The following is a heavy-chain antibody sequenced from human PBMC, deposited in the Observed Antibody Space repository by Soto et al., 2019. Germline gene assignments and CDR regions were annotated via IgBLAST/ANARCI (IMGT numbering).Heavy chain of an antibody. J-gene: IGHJ4*02. CDR1: GFTCSFCA. CDR3: ARDAPPDDS. V-gene: IGHV3-23*01. CDR2: IRGSGGDT. Sequence: PGGSLRLSCAASGFTCSFCAMNWFRQAPGKGLEWVSSIRGSGGDTYYADSVKGRFTISRDNSKNTLYLQMNSLRAEDTAVYHCARDAPPDDSWGQGTLVTVSS.